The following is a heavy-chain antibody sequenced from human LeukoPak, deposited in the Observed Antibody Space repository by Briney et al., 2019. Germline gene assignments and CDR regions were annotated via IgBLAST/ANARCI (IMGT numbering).Heavy chain of an antibody. V-gene: IGHV3-15*01. CDR3: TSILPH. Sequence: PGGSLRLSCRGAGFTFSHTWLTRVRQAPGKGLEWVGRIKTNREGGTTDYAAPVRGRFSISRDDSKSIMYLHMNSLKTDDTAMYYCTSILPHWGQGTLVTVSS. CDR2: IKTNREGGTT. J-gene: IGHJ4*02. CDR1: GFTFSHTW.